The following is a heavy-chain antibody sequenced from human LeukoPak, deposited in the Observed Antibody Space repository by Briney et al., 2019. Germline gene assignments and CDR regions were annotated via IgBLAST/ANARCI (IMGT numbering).Heavy chain of an antibody. Sequence: ASVKVSCKASGYTFTGYYMHWVRQAPGQGLEWMGIINPSGGSTSYAQKFQGRVTMTRNTSTSTVYMELSSLRSEDTAVYYCARVARDGPPYWGQGTLVTVSS. CDR1: GYTFTGYY. J-gene: IGHJ4*02. CDR2: INPSGGST. D-gene: IGHD5-24*01. CDR3: ARVARDGPPY. V-gene: IGHV1-46*01.